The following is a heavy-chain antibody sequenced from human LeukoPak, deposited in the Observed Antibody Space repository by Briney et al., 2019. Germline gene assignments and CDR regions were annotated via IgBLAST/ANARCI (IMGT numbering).Heavy chain of an antibody. CDR1: GGSISNSF. Sequence: SETLSLTCTVSGGSISNSFWSWIRRPPGKGLEWIAYIYYTGNTKYNPSLKSRVTISVDTSKNQFSLRLSSVTAADTAVYYCARDSGSSPTFDYWGQGTLVTVSS. CDR2: IYYTGNT. D-gene: IGHD1-26*01. J-gene: IGHJ4*02. V-gene: IGHV4-59*01. CDR3: ARDSGSSPTFDY.